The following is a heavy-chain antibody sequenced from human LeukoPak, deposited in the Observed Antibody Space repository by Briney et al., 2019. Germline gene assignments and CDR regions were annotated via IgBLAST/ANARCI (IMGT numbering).Heavy chain of an antibody. CDR1: GFTFSSYA. V-gene: IGHV3-30*04. CDR3: ARSLDIVATIVDY. Sequence: PGRSLRLSCAASGFTFSSYAMHWVRQAPGKGLEWVAVISYDGSNKYYADSVKGRFTISRGNSKNTLYLQMNSLRAEDTAVYYCARSLDIVATIVDYWGQGTLVTVSS. J-gene: IGHJ4*02. D-gene: IGHD5-12*01. CDR2: ISYDGSNK.